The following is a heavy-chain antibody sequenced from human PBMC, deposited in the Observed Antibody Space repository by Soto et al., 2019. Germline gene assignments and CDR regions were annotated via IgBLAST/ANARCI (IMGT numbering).Heavy chain of an antibody. J-gene: IGHJ6*02. V-gene: IGHV1-69*13. CDR2: IIPIFGTA. D-gene: IGHD5-18*01. CDR1: GGTFSSYA. CDR3: AREVDTAMAYYYGMDV. Sequence: SVKVSCKASGGTFSSYAISWVRQAPGQGLEWMGGIIPIFGTANYAQKFQGRVTITADESPSTAYMELSSLRSEDTAVYYCAREVDTAMAYYYGMDVWGQGTTVTVSS.